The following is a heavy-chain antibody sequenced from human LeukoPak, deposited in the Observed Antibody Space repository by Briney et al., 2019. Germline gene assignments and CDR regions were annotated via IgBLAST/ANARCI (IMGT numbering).Heavy chain of an antibody. J-gene: IGHJ4*02. CDR2: IRYDGSNK. CDR3: ARGGSYGGYHSY. V-gene: IGHV3-30*02. Sequence: GGSLRLSCAASGFSFSSYGMYWVRQAPGKGLEWVAFIRYDGSNKYYADSVKGRFTISRDNSKNSLYLQMNRLRAEDTALYYCARGGSYGGYHSYWGQGTLVTVSS. D-gene: IGHD4-23*01. CDR1: GFSFSSYG.